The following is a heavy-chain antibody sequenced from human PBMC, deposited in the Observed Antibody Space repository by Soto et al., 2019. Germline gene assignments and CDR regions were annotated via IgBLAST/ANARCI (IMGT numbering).Heavy chain of an antibody. CDR1: GATFSGYA. D-gene: IGHD2-15*01. V-gene: IGHV1-69*18. J-gene: IGHJ4*02. CDR2: IVPIFETL. Sequence: QVQLVQSGAEVKKPGSSVKVSCKASGATFSGYAINWVRQAPGQGLEWLGRIVPIFETLNYAERFQGRVAITADESTTRVYMGRTRPTHEDTAVYCCVVMGHVAVRNPRIFDYWGKGTQVTVSS. CDR3: VVMGHVAVRNPRIFDY.